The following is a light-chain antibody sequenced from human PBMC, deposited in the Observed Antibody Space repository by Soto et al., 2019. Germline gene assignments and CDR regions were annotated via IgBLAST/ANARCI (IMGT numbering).Light chain of an antibody. J-gene: IGLJ2*01. Sequence: VLTQPPSVSVAPGKTARITCGGNNIGSKSVHWYQQKPGQAPVLVIYYDSDRPSGIPERFSGSNSGNTATLTISRVEAGDEADYYCQVWDSSSDHPYVVFGGGTKLTVL. CDR1: NIGSKS. V-gene: IGLV3-21*04. CDR2: YDS. CDR3: QVWDSSSDHPYVV.